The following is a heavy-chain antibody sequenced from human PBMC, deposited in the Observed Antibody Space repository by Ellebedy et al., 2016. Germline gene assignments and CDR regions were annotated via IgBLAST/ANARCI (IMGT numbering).Heavy chain of an antibody. V-gene: IGHV4-39*07. D-gene: IGHD3-10*01. CDR2: IYYVGST. CDR3: AIPGYYGSGSLGDAFDI. J-gene: IGHJ3*02. CDR1: GGSISSGGHY. Sequence: SETLSLTCAVSGGSISSGGHYWGWIRQPPGKGLEWIGSIYYVGSTYYNPSLKSRVTTSVDTSKNQFSLKLSSVTAADTAVYYCAIPGYYGSGSLGDAFDIWGQGTMVTVSS.